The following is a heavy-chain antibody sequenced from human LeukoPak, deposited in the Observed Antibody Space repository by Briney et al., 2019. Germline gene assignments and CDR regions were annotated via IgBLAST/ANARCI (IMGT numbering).Heavy chain of an antibody. J-gene: IGHJ4*02. CDR1: GFTFSSYG. D-gene: IGHD6-19*01. CDR3: AKSQVTGWYDFDY. V-gene: IGHV3-30*02. Sequence: GGSLRLSCAASGFTFSSYGMNWVRQAPGKGLEWVASIRSDGSDKKYADSVKGQFTISRDNSKSTLNLQMNSLRPEDTAVYYCAKSQVTGWYDFDYWGQVTLVIVSS. CDR2: IRSDGSDK.